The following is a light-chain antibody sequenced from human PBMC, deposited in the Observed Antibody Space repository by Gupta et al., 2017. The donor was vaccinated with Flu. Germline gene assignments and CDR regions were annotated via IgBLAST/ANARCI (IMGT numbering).Light chain of an antibody. CDR2: EVS. V-gene: IGLV2-14*01. Sequence: QSALTQPASVSGSPGQSITISCTGPSSDVGGYNYVSWYQQHPGKAPKLMIYEVSNRPSGVSNRFSGSKSGNTASLTISGLQAEDEADYYCSSYTSSSTPYAFATGTKVTVL. CDR1: SSDVGGYNY. CDR3: SSYTSSSTPYA. J-gene: IGLJ1*01.